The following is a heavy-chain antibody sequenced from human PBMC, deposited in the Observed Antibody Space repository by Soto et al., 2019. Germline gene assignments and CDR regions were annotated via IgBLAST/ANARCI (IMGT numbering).Heavy chain of an antibody. CDR1: GGSISSGGYS. D-gene: IGHD3-22*01. CDR2: IYHSGST. V-gene: IGHV4-30-2*01. J-gene: IGHJ4*02. CDR3: ARATYYYDRSGYLYNFDY. Sequence: PSETLSLTCAVSGGSISSGGYSWSWIRQPPGKGLEWIGYIYHSGSTYYNPSLKSRVTISVDTSKNQFSLKLSSVTAADTAVYYCARATYYYDRSGYLYNFDYWGQGTLVTVSS.